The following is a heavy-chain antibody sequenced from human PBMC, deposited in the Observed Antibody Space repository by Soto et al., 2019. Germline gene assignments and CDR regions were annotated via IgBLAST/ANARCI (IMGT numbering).Heavy chain of an antibody. CDR3: ARRRYYDSSGYYYGQFGYYYYGMDV. J-gene: IGHJ6*02. D-gene: IGHD3-22*01. Sequence: PGESLKISSQCSGYRFTSYWIVWVRQMPGKGLEWMGIIYPGDSDTRYSPSFQGQVTISADKSISTAYLQWSSLKASDTAMYYCARRRYYDSSGYYYGQFGYYYYGMDVWGQGTTVTVSS. V-gene: IGHV5-51*01. CDR2: IYPGDSDT. CDR1: GYRFTSYW.